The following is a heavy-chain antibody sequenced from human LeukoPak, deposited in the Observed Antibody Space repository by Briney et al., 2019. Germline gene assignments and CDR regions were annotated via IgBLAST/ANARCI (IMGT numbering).Heavy chain of an antibody. CDR2: ISSSGRTA. V-gene: IGHV3-48*04. CDR1: GFTFSNYN. CDR3: AREVRYFALGDY. J-gene: IGHJ4*02. Sequence: GGSLRLSCAASGFTFSNYNMNWVRQTPGKGLEWVSYISSSGRTAYYADSVRGRFTISRDNAKNSLYLQMNSLRAEDTAVYYCAREVRYFALGDYWGQGTLVTVSS. D-gene: IGHD3-9*01.